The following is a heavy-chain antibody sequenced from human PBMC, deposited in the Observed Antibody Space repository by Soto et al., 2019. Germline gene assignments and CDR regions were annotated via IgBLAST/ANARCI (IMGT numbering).Heavy chain of an antibody. D-gene: IGHD6-13*01. V-gene: IGHV3-23*01. CDR2: IGNSGGYT. Sequence: EVQLLESGGGLVQPGGSLRLSCAASGFTFNGYAMTCVRQAPGKGLEWVSVIGNSGGYTHYADSVKGRFTISRDNSKNTLYLQMNSLITEDTAKYYCAKIHSSSPDYWGQGTLVTVSS. J-gene: IGHJ4*02. CDR3: AKIHSSSPDY. CDR1: GFTFNGYA.